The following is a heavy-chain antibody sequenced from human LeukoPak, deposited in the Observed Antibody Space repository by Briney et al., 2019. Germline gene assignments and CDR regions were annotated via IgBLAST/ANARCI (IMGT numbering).Heavy chain of an antibody. CDR3: ARDSDSGYGPFAS. D-gene: IGHD5-12*01. Sequence: PGGSLRLSFAASGFTVSNNYMSWVRQAPGKGLEWVSVIHSGGTTNYAGSVQGRFTISRDNSKTTVYLHMNSLRAEDTAVYYCARDSDSGYGPFASWGQGTLVTVSS. V-gene: IGHV3-53*01. J-gene: IGHJ4*02. CDR2: IHSGGTT. CDR1: GFTVSNNY.